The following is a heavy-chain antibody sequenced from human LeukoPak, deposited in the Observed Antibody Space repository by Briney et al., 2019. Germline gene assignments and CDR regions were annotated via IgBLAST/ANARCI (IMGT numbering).Heavy chain of an antibody. CDR3: ARIYCGGDCYLVA. V-gene: IGHV4-59*12. D-gene: IGHD2-21*02. CDR2: IYYSGST. CDR1: GGSISSYY. J-gene: IGHJ4*02. Sequence: SETLSLTCTVSGGSISSYYWSWIRQPPGKGLEWIGYIYYSGSTNYNPSLRSRVTISVDTSKNQFSLKLRSVTAADTAVYYCARIYCGGDCYLVAWGQGTLVTVSS.